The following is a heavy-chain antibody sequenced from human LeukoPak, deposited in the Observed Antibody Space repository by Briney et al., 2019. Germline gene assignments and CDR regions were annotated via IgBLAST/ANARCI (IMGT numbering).Heavy chain of an antibody. V-gene: IGHV1-69*13. D-gene: IGHD2-15*01. CDR1: GGTFSSYA. CDR2: IIPIFGTA. J-gene: IGHJ5*02. Sequence: ASVKVSCKASGGTFSSYAISWVRQAPGQGLEWMGGIIPIFGTADYAQKFQGRVTITADESTSTAYMELSSLRSEDTAVYYCARGIGGHNWFDPWGQGTLVTVSS. CDR3: ARGIGGHNWFDP.